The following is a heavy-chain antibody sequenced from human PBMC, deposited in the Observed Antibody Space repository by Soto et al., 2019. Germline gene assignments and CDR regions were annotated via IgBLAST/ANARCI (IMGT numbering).Heavy chain of an antibody. J-gene: IGHJ5*02. V-gene: IGHV1-18*01. D-gene: IGHD6-13*01. Sequence: ASVKVSCKASGYTFTSYGISWVRQAPGQGLEWMGWISAYNGNTNYAQKLQGRVTMTTDTSTSTAYMELRSLRSDDTAVYYCARDLGPRYYSSWYSVFWFDPWGQGTLVTVSS. CDR2: ISAYNGNT. CDR3: ARDLGPRYYSSWYSVFWFDP. CDR1: GYTFTSYG.